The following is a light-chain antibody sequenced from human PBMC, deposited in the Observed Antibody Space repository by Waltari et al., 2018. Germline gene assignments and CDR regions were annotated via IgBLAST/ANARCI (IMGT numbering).Light chain of an antibody. CDR1: QCVSSSY. J-gene: IGKJ1*01. CDR2: GAS. CDR3: QQYGSSPRT. Sequence: ELVLTQSPGTLSLSPGERATLSCRASQCVSSSYLAWYQQKPGPAPRLLIYGASSRTPGIPDRFSGSGSGTDFTLTISRLEPEDFAVYYCQQYGSSPRTFGQGTKVEIK. V-gene: IGKV3-20*01.